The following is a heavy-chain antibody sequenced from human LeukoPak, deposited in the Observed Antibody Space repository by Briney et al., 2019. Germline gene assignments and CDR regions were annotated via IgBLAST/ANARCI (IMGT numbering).Heavy chain of an antibody. Sequence: GGSLRLSCAASGFTFSSNWMTWVRQAPGKGLEWVANIKQDGSEKYYVDSVKGRFTISRDNTKNSLYLQMNSLRAEDTAVYYCANEALRFLEWLPFDYWGQGTLVTVSS. V-gene: IGHV3-7*03. CDR2: IKQDGSEK. CDR3: ANEALRFLEWLPFDY. CDR1: GFTFSSNW. J-gene: IGHJ4*02. D-gene: IGHD3-3*01.